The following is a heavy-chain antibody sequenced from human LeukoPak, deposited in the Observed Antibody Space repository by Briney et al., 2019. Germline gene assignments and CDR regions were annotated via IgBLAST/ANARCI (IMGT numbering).Heavy chain of an antibody. J-gene: IGHJ4*02. V-gene: IGHV5-51*01. D-gene: IGHD3-22*01. CDR3: ARGDHYYYDSSGYYGVY. Sequence: ESLKISCKGSGYSFTSYWIGWVRQMPGKGLEWMGIIYPGDSDTRYSPSFQGQVTISADKSISTAYLQWSSLKASDTAMYYCARGDHYYYDSSGYYGVYWGQGTLVTVSS. CDR2: IYPGDSDT. CDR1: GYSFTSYW.